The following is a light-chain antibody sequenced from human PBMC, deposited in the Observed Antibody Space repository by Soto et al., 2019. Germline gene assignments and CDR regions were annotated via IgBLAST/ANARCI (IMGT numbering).Light chain of an antibody. J-gene: IGKJ3*01. Sequence: LTQSPALLSLSPGERATLSCTASQSVDTYIAWYQQRPGQPPRLLIHDTSHSASGAPARFRGSGSGTGFTLTITSLGPEDFALYLCQQRRNWVSVGPRT. V-gene: IGKV3-11*01. CDR1: QSVDTY. CDR3: QQRRNWVS. CDR2: DTS.